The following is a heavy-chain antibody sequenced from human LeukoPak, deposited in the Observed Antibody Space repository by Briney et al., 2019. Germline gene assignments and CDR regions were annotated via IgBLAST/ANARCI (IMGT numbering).Heavy chain of an antibody. CDR1: GFTVSSNY. J-gene: IGHJ4*02. CDR3: ARVIRGGVDY. V-gene: IGHV3-53*01. D-gene: IGHD3-10*01. Sequence: PGGSLRLSCAASGFTVSSNYMSWVRQAPGKGLEGVSVIYSGGGTYYADSVRGRFTISRDKSKNTLDLQMNSLRVEDTAVYYCARVIRGGVDYWGQGTLVTVSS. CDR2: IYSGGGT.